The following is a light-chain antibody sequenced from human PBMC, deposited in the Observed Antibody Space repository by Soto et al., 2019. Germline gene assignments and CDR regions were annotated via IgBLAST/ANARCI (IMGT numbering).Light chain of an antibody. J-gene: IGLJ2*01. Sequence: QSVLTQPPSVSGAPGQRGTISCTGSSSNIGAGYDVHWYQQLPGTAPKLLIYGNSNRPSGVPDRFSGSKSGTSASLAITGLQAEDEADYYCQSYGSSLSVVFGGGTKLTVL. V-gene: IGLV1-40*01. CDR3: QSYGSSLSVV. CDR2: GNS. CDR1: SSNIGAGYD.